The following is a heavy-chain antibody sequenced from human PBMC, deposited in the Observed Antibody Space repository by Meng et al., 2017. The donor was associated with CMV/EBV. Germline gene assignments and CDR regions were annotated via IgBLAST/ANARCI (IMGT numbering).Heavy chain of an antibody. V-gene: IGHV4-59*01. D-gene: IGHD6-13*01. CDR1: GGSISSYY. CDR2: IYYSGST. J-gene: IGHJ4*02. CDR3: ARGKRYSSSWYPPFDY. Sequence: SETLSLTCTVSGGSISSYYWSWIRQPPGKGLEWIGYIYYSGSTNYNPSLKSRVTISVDTSKNQFSLKPSSVTAADTAVYYCARGKRYSSSWYPPFDYWGQGTLVTVSS.